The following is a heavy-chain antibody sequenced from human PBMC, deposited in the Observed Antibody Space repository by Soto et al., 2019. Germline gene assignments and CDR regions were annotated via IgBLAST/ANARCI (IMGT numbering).Heavy chain of an antibody. V-gene: IGHV3-30*18. CDR2: ISYDGSNK. CDR3: AKGRAYYYDFWSGYNYYYYGMDV. Sequence: GGSLRLSCAASGFTFSSYGMHWVRQAPGKGLEWVAVISYDGSNKYYADSVKGRFTISRDNSKNTLYLQMNGLRAEDTAVYYCAKGRAYYYDFWSGYNYYYYGMDVWGQGTTVTVSS. CDR1: GFTFSSYG. J-gene: IGHJ6*02. D-gene: IGHD3-3*01.